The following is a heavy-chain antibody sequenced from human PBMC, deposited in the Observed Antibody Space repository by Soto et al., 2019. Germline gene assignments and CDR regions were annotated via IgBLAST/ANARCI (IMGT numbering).Heavy chain of an antibody. V-gene: IGHV1-69*02. J-gene: IGHJ3*02. Sequence: ASVKVSCKASGGTFSSYTISWVRQAPGQGLEWMGRIIPILGIANYAQKFQGRVTITADKSTSTAYMELSSLRSEDTAVYYCAWNRITIFGVVDAFDIWGQGTMVTVSS. CDR2: IIPILGIA. D-gene: IGHD3-3*01. CDR3: AWNRITIFGVVDAFDI. CDR1: GGTFSSYT.